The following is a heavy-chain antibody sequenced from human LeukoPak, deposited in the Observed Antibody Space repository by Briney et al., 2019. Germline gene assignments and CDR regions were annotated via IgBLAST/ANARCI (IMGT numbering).Heavy chain of an antibody. CDR1: GFTFSSYS. J-gene: IGHJ4*02. CDR3: ARGAYYYDSSGYSPRLVY. CDR2: INHSGIT. D-gene: IGHD3-22*01. V-gene: IGHV4-34*01. Sequence: GSLRLSCAASGFTFSSYSMNWVRQAPGKGLEWIGEINHSGITNYNPSLKSRVTISVDTSKNQFSLKLSSVTAANTAVYYCARGAYYYDSSGYSPRLVYWGQGTLVTVSS.